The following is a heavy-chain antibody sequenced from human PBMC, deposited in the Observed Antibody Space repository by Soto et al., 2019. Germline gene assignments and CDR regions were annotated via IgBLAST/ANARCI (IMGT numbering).Heavy chain of an antibody. J-gene: IGHJ5*02. CDR2: INHSGST. CDR3: ASVSSP. V-gene: IGHV4-34*01. Sequence: PSETLSLTCAVYGGSFSGYYWSWIRQPPGKGLEWIGEINHSGSTNYNPSLKSRVTISVDTSKNQFSLKLSSVTAADTAVYYCASVSSPWGQGALVTVSS. CDR1: GGSFSGYY.